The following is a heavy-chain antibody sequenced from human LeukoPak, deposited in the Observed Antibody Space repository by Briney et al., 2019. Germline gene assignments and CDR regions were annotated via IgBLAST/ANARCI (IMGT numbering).Heavy chain of an antibody. V-gene: IGHV3-7*01. Sequence: GGSLRLSCVASGFTFSNSWMTWVRQAPGKGLEWVANINQGGSEINYVDFVKGRFTISRDSAENSLYLQMNSLRAEDTAVYYCARGHYDMGVWGQGTTVTVSS. CDR2: INQGGSEI. CDR1: GFTFSNSW. J-gene: IGHJ6*02. CDR3: ARGHYDMGV.